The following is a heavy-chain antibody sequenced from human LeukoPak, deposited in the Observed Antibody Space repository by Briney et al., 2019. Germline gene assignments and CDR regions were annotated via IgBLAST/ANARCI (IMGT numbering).Heavy chain of an antibody. CDR1: EFTFTNYW. CDR2: IYTGGNT. V-gene: IGHV3-53*01. CDR3: ARGDDSGYYDYFDY. J-gene: IGHJ4*02. D-gene: IGHD3-22*01. Sequence: GGSLRLSCAITEFTFTNYWKNWVRQAPGKGLEWVSTIYTGGNTYYAASVKGRFTISRDFSKNTVFLHMNSLRAEDTAMYYCARGDDSGYYDYFDYWGQGALVTVSS.